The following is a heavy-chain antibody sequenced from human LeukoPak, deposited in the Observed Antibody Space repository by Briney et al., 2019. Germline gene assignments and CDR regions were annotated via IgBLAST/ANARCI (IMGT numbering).Heavy chain of an antibody. V-gene: IGHV4-59*01. CDR1: GGSISSYY. CDR2: IYFSGST. J-gene: IGHJ4*02. D-gene: IGHD3-9*01. Sequence: SETLSLTCTVSGGSISSYYWSWIRQPPGKGLEYIGYIYFSGSTNYNPSLKSRVTISLDTSKNQFSLKRSAWAAADNAVYYCARDGGKGWLWFDYWGQGTLVTVSS. CDR3: ARDGGKGWLWFDY.